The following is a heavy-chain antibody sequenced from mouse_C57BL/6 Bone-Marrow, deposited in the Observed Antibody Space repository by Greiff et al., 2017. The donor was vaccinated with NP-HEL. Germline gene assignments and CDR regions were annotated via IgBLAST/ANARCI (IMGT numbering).Heavy chain of an antibody. J-gene: IGHJ1*03. CDR3: AREGLITTVVATSLHWYFDV. Sequence: VQLQQSGAELVRPGTSVKMSCKASGYTFTNYWIGWAKQRPGHGLEWIGDIYPGGGYTNYNEKFKGKATLTADKSSSTAYMQVSSLTSEDSAIYYCAREGLITTVVATSLHWYFDVWGTGTTVTVSS. D-gene: IGHD1-1*01. CDR2: IYPGGGYT. CDR1: GYTFTNYW. V-gene: IGHV1-63*01.